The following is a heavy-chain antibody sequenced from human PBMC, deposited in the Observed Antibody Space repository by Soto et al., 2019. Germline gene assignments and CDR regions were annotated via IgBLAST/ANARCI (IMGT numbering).Heavy chain of an antibody. D-gene: IGHD5-12*01. CDR1: GGSISSYY. J-gene: IGHJ4*02. CDR3: ARFREDWGGSGLGYSGYDRYFDD. CDR2: IYYSGST. Sequence: PSETLSLTCTVSGGSISSYYWSWIRQPPGKGLELIGYIYYSGSTNYNPSLKSRVTISVDTSKNQFSLKLSSVTAADTAVYYCARFREDWGGSGLGYSGYDRYFDDWGQGTLVTVSS. V-gene: IGHV4-59*08.